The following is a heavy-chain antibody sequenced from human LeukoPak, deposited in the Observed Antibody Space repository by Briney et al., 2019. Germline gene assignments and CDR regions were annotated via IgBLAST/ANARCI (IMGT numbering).Heavy chain of an antibody. CDR3: AKDYLWFGRGIDY. D-gene: IGHD3-10*01. CDR2: ISGSGGST. J-gene: IGHJ4*02. CDR1: GFTFSSYG. V-gene: IGHV3-23*01. Sequence: GGSLRLSCAASGFTFSSYGMSWVRQAPGKGLEWVSAISGSGGSTYYADSVKGRFTISRDNSKNTLYLQMNSLRAEDTAVYFCAKDYLWFGRGIDYWGQGTLVTVSS.